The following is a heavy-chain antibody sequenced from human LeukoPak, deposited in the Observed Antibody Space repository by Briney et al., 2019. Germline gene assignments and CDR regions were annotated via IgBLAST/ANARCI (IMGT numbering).Heavy chain of an antibody. D-gene: IGHD2-15*01. CDR2: IYYSGST. V-gene: IGHV4-31*03. CDR1: GGSISSGGYY. CDR3: ARANCGGGSCYSDY. Sequence: PSETLSLTCTVSGGSISSGGYYWSWIRQHPGKGLEWIGYIYYSGSTYYNPSLKSRATISVDTSKNQFSLKLSSVTAADTAVYYCARANCGGGSCYSDYWGQGTLVTVSS. J-gene: IGHJ4*02.